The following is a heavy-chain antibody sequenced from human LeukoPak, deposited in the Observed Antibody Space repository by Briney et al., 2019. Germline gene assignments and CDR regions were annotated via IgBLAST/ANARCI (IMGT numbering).Heavy chain of an antibody. CDR2: IIPIFGTA. Sequence: SVKVSCKASGGTFSSYAISWVRQAPGQGLEWMGGIIPIFGTANYAQKFQGRVTITTDESTSTAYMELSSLRSEDTAVYYCASGKADGYCSSTSCYTGLRYWGQGTLVTVSS. CDR3: ASGKADGYCSSTSCYTGLRY. D-gene: IGHD2-2*02. CDR1: GGTFSSYA. J-gene: IGHJ4*02. V-gene: IGHV1-69*05.